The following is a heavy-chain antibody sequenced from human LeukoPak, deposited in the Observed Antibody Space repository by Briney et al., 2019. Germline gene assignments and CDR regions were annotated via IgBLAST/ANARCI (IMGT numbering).Heavy chain of an antibody. D-gene: IGHD2-8*02. CDR2: IRGSSTDI. V-gene: IGHV3-48*01. Sequence: GGALRVSCEASGFIFSDYSMNWVREAPGGGLGWIAYIRGSSTDITYADSVKGRFSIYRDDAKNSLYLQMGSLRAEDTAVYSCVRDHYWPFDHWGQGILVTASS. CDR1: GFIFSDYS. CDR3: VRDHYWPFDH. J-gene: IGHJ4*02.